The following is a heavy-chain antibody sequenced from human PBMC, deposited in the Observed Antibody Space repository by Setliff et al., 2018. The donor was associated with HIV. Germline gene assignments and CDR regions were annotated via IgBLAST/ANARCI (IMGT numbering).Heavy chain of an antibody. CDR1: GDSFSSNTNH. CDR2: IFHSGTT. Sequence: PSETLSLTCTVSGDSFSSNTNHWGWIRQPPGKGLEWIGNIFHSGTTYYNPSLKSRVTIAIDTSKNQFSLKLTSLTAADTAVYFCARDPHYYDRSGHYSWFYFDYWGQGTLGTVS. D-gene: IGHD3-22*01. CDR3: ARDPHYYDRSGHYSWFYFDY. J-gene: IGHJ4*02. V-gene: IGHV4-39*07.